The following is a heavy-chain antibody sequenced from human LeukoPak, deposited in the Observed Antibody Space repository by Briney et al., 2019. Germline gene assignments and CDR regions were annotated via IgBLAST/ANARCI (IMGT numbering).Heavy chain of an antibody. D-gene: IGHD5-18*01. Sequence: GGSLRLSCTASGFTFGDYAMSWVRQAPGKGLEWVGVIRGKAYGGRREYAASLKGRFTTSRDDSKSIAYLQMNSLKTEDTAVYYCTRVKAAMVGRDYYYYGMDVWGQGTTVTVSS. V-gene: IGHV3-49*04. J-gene: IGHJ6*02. CDR2: IRGKAYGGRR. CDR3: TRVKAAMVGRDYYYYGMDV. CDR1: GFTFGDYA.